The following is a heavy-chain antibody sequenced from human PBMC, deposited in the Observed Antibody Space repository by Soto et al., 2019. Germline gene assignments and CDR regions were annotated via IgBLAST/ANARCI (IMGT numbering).Heavy chain of an antibody. CDR2: ISANFGTA. Sequence: GASVKVSCKASGYTFTSYGISWVRQAPGQGLEWMGWISANFGTANYAQKLQGRVTMTADESTSTAYMELSSLRSEDTAVYYCAGRHYYDSSGYYGFDYWGQGTLVTVSS. D-gene: IGHD3-22*01. V-gene: IGHV1-69*13. J-gene: IGHJ4*02. CDR1: GYTFTSYG. CDR3: AGRHYYDSSGYYGFDY.